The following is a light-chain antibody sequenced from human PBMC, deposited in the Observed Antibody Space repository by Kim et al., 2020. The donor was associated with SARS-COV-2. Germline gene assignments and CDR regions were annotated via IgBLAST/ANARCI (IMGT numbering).Light chain of an antibody. J-gene: IGKJ1*01. Sequence: ASVGDRVTITCRASQDFNNYLAWYQQKPGKVPKVLIYSASALRLGVPSRFSGSGAGADFTLTISRLQPEDVATYYCQKYDGAPWTFGQGTKVDIK. CDR3: QKYDGAPWT. CDR1: QDFNNY. V-gene: IGKV1-27*01. CDR2: SAS.